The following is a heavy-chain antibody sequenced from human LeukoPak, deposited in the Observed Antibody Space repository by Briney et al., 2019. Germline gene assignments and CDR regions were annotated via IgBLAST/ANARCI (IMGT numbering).Heavy chain of an antibody. CDR2: IYASGST. J-gene: IGHJ4*02. CDR3: ARDLLDCYDSSGMIGLDY. D-gene: IGHD3-22*01. V-gene: IGHV4-4*07. CDR1: GGSISSDY. Sequence: SETLSLTCTVSGGSISSDYWSWLRQPAGKGLEWIGRIYASGSTNYNPSLKSRVTMSVDTSKNQFSLKLSSVTAADTAVYYCARDLLDCYDSSGMIGLDYWGQGTLVTVSS.